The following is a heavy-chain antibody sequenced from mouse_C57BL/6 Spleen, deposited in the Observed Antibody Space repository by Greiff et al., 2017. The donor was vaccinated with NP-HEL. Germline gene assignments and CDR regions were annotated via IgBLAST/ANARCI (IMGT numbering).Heavy chain of an antibody. CDR1: GYSFTDYN. CDR3: ARTHYYGSSYGYWYFDV. J-gene: IGHJ1*03. V-gene: IGHV1-39*01. CDR2: INPNYGTT. D-gene: IGHD1-1*01. Sequence: EVKLVESGPELVKPGASVKISCKASGYSFTDYNMNWVKQSNGKSLEWIGVINPNYGTTSYNQKFKGKATLTVDQSSSTAYMQLNSLTSEDSAVYYCARTHYYGSSYGYWYFDVWGTGTTVTVSS.